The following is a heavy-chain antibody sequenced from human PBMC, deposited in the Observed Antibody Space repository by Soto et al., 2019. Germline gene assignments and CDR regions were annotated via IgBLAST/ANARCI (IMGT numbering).Heavy chain of an antibody. J-gene: IGHJ6*02. D-gene: IGHD1-26*01. Sequence: ASVKVSCKASGYTFTSYDINWVRQATGQGLEWMGWMNPNSGNTGYTQKFQGRVNMTRNTSISTAYMELSSKRSEDTAVYYCARGLGWELLVDYCYYGMDVWGQGATVTVSS. V-gene: IGHV1-8*01. CDR2: MNPNSGNT. CDR3: ARGLGWELLVDYCYYGMDV. CDR1: GYTFTSYD.